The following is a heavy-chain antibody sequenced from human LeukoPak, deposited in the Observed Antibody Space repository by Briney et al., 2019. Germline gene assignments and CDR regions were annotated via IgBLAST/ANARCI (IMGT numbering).Heavy chain of an antibody. CDR2: ISAYNGNT. J-gene: IGHJ4*02. CDR1: GYTFSSYG. V-gene: IGHV1-18*01. D-gene: IGHD2-15*01. CDR3: AREGPVVAATPFDY. Sequence: ASVKVSYKASGYTFSSYGISWVRQAPGQGLEWMEWISAYNGNTNYAQKLQGRVTMTTDTSTSTAYMELRSLRSDDTAVYYCAREGPVVAATPFDYWGQGTLVTVSS.